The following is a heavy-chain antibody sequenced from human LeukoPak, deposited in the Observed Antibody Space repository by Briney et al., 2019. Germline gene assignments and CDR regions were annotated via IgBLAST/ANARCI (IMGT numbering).Heavy chain of an antibody. J-gene: IGHJ4*02. CDR2: ISDSGGNT. V-gene: IGHV3-23*01. CDR1: GFTFSSCA. CDR3: ARGYYYDTSGYSLPLDY. Sequence: GGSLRLSCAASGFTFSSCAMSWVRQAPGKGLEWVAGISDSGGNTYYADSVKGRFTISRDNSKNALFLQMSSLRAEDTAVYYCARGYYYDTSGYSLPLDYWGQGTLLTVSS. D-gene: IGHD3-22*01.